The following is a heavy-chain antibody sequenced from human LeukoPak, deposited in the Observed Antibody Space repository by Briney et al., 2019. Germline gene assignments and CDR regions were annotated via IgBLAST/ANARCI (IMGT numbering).Heavy chain of an antibody. CDR1: GGTFSSYA. CDR3: ASLTMVRGRHYYYYMDV. D-gene: IGHD3-10*01. CDR2: IIPIFGTA. V-gene: IGHV1-69*05. Sequence: SVKVSCKASGGTFSSYAISWVRQAPGQGLEWMGGIIPIFGTANYAQKFQGRVTITTDESTSSAYMELSSLRSEDTAVYYCASLTMVRGRHYYYYMDVWGKGTTVTVSS. J-gene: IGHJ6*03.